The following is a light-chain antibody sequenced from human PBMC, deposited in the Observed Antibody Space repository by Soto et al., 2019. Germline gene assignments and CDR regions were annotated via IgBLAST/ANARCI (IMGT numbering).Light chain of an antibody. CDR2: DVT. CDR3: SSYTSIIAVV. V-gene: IGLV2-14*03. J-gene: IGLJ2*01. Sequence: QSALTQPASVSGSPGQSITISCTGTSNDIGAYNYVSWYQQHPGKAPKLLIYDVTNRPSGISDRFSGSKSGRTASLTISGLQPEDEADYYCSSYTSIIAVVVGGGTKLTVL. CDR1: SNDIGAYNY.